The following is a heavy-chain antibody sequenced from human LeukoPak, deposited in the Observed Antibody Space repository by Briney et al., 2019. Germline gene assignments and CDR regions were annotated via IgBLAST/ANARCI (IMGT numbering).Heavy chain of an antibody. J-gene: IGHJ4*02. V-gene: IGHV3-74*01. Sequence: GGSLRLSCAASGFTFSSYGMHWVRQAPGKGLVWVSGIRSDGSASNYADSVKGRFTISRDNAKNMLYLQMNSLRAEDTAVYYCATSRSFDYWGQGTLVTVSS. CDR2: IRSDGSAS. CDR1: GFTFSSYG. D-gene: IGHD6-6*01. CDR3: ATSRSFDY.